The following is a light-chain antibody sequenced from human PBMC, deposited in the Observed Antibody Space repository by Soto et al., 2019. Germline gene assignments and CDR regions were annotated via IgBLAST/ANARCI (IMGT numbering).Light chain of an antibody. Sequence: QSALTQPASVSGSPGQSITISCTGTSSDIGGYNYVSWYQQHPGKAPKLIIYDVSNRPSGISNRFSASKSGNTATLTISGLQTEDEADFYCASYATTTLFGGGTKLTVL. CDR2: DVS. CDR1: SSDIGGYNY. J-gene: IGLJ2*01. CDR3: ASYATTTL. V-gene: IGLV2-14*03.